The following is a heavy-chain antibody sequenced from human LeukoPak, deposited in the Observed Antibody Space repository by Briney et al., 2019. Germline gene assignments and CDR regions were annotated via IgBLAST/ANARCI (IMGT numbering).Heavy chain of an antibody. J-gene: IGHJ3*02. V-gene: IGHV5-51*01. CDR3: ARLTVRGYYDSSGYPSDAFDI. D-gene: IGHD3-22*01. CDR1: GYIFTSCS. Sequence: GESLKISCKGSGYIFTSCSIGWVRQMPGKGLEWMGIIYPGDSDARYSPSFQGQVTISADKSISTAYLQWSSLKASDTAMYYCARLTVRGYYDSSGYPSDAFDIWGQGTMVTVSS. CDR2: IYPGDSDA.